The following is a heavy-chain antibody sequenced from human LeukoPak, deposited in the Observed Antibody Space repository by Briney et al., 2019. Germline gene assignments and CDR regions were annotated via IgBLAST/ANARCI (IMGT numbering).Heavy chain of an antibody. V-gene: IGHV3-30*04. J-gene: IGHJ4*02. Sequence: PGGSLRLSCAASGFTFSSYAMHWVRQAPGKGLEWVAVISYDGSNKYYADSVKGRFTISRDNSKNTLYLQMNSLRAEDTAVYYCARDGYGYSSGHFDYWGQGTLVTVSS. CDR1: GFTFSSYA. CDR3: ARDGYGYSSGHFDY. CDR2: ISYDGSNK. D-gene: IGHD6-19*01.